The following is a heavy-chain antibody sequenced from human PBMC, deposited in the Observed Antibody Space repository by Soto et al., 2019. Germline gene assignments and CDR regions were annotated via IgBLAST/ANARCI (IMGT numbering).Heavy chain of an antibody. D-gene: IGHD1-20*01. J-gene: IGHJ4*02. CDR3: AITPDH. CDR2: LYYSGST. CDR1: GGSISSGGYY. V-gene: IGHV4-31*03. Sequence: QVQLQESGPGLVKPSQTLSLTCTVSGGSISSGGYYWSWIRQHPGKGLEWIGYLYYSGSTYYNPSLKSRGTTSVDTSQNPSSPKLSSVTAPATAVYYSAITPDHSGQGTLVTVSS.